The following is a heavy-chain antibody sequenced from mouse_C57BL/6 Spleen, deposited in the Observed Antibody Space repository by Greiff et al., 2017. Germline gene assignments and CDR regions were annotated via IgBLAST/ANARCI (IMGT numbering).Heavy chain of an antibody. Sequence: QVQLKQPGAVLVMPGASVKLSCKASGYTFTSYWMNWVKQRPGQGLEWIGEINPFDGYTNYNQKFKGKSTLTVDKSSSTAYMQLSSLTSEDSAVYSCARSGNLCYFGYWGPGPTLTASS. J-gene: IGHJ2*01. V-gene: IGHV1-69*01. CDR2: INPFDGYT. D-gene: IGHD2-1*01. CDR1: GYTFTSYW. CDR3: ARSGNLCYFGY.